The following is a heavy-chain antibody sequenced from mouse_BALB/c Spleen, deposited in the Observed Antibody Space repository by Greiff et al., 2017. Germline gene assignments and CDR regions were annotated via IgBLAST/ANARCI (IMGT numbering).Heavy chain of an antibody. D-gene: IGHD1-1*01. CDR1: GFNIKDTY. CDR3: ARRGTVVAMDY. V-gene: IGHV14-3*02. J-gene: IGHJ4*01. Sequence: VQLQQSGAELVKPGASVKLSCTASGFNIKDTYMHWVKQRPEPGLEWIGRIDPANGNTKYDPKFQGKATITADTSSNTAYLQLSSLTSEDTSVYYCARRGTVVAMDYWGQGTSVTVSS. CDR2: IDPANGNT.